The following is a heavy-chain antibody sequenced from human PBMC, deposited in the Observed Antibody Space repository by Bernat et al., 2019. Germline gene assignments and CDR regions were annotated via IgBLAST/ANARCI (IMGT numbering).Heavy chain of an antibody. CDR3: ARDQINYYDSSRIRRGFDP. V-gene: IGHV3-33*01. J-gene: IGHJ5*02. CDR2: LWYDGSNK. D-gene: IGHD3-22*01. Sequence: QVQLVESGGGVVQPGRSLRLSCAASGFTFSSYGMHWVRQAPGKGLEWVAVLWYDGSNKYYAASVQGRFTISRNNSKNTLYLQMNSLSAEDTAVYYCARDQINYYDSSRIRRGFDPWGQGTLVTVSS. CDR1: GFTFSSYG.